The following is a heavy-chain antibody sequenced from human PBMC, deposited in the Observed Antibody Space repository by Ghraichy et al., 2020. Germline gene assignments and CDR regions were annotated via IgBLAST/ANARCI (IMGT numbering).Heavy chain of an antibody. CDR2: IDRSGYT. CDR1: GGSFSGHY. CDR3: ARASSSYDNSGWYKEAGQVTY. J-gene: IGHJ4*02. V-gene: IGHV4-34*01. Sequence: SETLSLTCAVFGGSFSGHYWSWIRQSPGKGLEWIGDIDRSGYTNYNPSLRSRITISVDTSKNQFSLRLTSVTAADTAVYYCARASSSYDNSGWYKEAGQVTYWGQGTLVTVSS. D-gene: IGHD6-19*01.